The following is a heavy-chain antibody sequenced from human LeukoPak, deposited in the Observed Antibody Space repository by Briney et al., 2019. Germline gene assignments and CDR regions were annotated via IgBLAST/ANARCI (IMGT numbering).Heavy chain of an antibody. CDR1: GFTLSGYE. D-gene: IGHD4-11*01. V-gene: IGHV3-21*01. CDR2: ISSSSSYI. Sequence: GGSLRLSCAASGFTLSGYEMNWVRQAPGKGLEWVSSISSSSSYIYYADSVKGRFTISRDNAKNSLYLQMNSLRAEDTAVYYCARDGAYSNPTALLEIDYWGQGTLVTVSS. CDR3: ARDGAYSNPTALLEIDY. J-gene: IGHJ4*02.